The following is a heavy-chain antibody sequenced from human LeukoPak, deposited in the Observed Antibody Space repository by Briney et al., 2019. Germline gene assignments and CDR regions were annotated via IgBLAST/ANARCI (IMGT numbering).Heavy chain of an antibody. J-gene: IGHJ5*02. CDR1: GGSISSYY. CDR3: ARRAILGWFDP. Sequence: SETLSLTCTVSGGSISSYYWSWIRQPPGKGLEWIGYINTSGSTNYNPSLKSRVTISVDTSKNQFSLKLSSVTAADTAVYYCARRAILGWFDPWGQGTLVTVSS. CDR2: INTSGST. V-gene: IGHV4-4*09. D-gene: IGHD3-3*01.